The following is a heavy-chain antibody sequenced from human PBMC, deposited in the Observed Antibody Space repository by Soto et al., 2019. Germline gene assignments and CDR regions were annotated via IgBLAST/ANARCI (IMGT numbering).Heavy chain of an antibody. CDR2: ISGSGGST. J-gene: IGHJ4*02. CDR1: GFTFSSYA. D-gene: IGHD2-15*01. Sequence: HPGGSLRLSCAASGFTFSSYAMSWVRQAPGKGLEWVSAISGSGGSTYYADSVKGRFTISRDNSKDTVYLQMNSLRADDTAVYYCTKDVLYCGGGSCLVGPSYTFDHWGQGTLVTVSS. CDR3: TKDVLYCGGGSCLVGPSYTFDH. V-gene: IGHV3-23*01.